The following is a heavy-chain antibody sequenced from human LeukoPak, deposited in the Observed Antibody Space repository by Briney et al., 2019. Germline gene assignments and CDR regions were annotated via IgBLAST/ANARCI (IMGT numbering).Heavy chain of an antibody. D-gene: IGHD6-19*01. Sequence: GGSLRLSCAASGFTFSSYAMHWVRQAPGKGLEWVAVISYDGSNKYYADSVKGRFTISRDNSKNTLYLRMNSLRAEDTAVYYCARARRPNSSGWYVDYWGQGTLVTVSS. CDR2: ISYDGSNK. V-gene: IGHV3-30-3*01. CDR1: GFTFSSYA. CDR3: ARARRPNSSGWYVDY. J-gene: IGHJ4*02.